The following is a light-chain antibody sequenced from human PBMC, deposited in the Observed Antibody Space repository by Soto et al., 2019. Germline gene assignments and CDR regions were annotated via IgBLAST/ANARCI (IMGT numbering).Light chain of an antibody. CDR1: QNLGKW. CDR2: GGS. V-gene: IGKV1-12*02. CDR3: QQSNIFPFT. J-gene: IGKJ4*01. Sequence: DIQMTQSPSSLTASVGDRVTITCRATQNLGKWLAWYQQRPGKVPQLLIYGGSTLQSGVPSRFSGSGTGASYTLTITGLQAEDIATYYCQQSNIFPFTFGGGTKVDNK.